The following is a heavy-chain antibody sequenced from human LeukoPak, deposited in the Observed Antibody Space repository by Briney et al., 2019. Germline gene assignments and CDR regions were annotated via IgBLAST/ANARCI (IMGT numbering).Heavy chain of an antibody. CDR3: ARRLVDSGASQVSDD. Sequence: WDTLSLTCAVYSGSFSGYYWSWIRQPPGKGLEWIGEINNSGSVNCNPSLKNRVTLSVDTSKNQFSLRLSSVAAADTAVYYCARRLVDSGASQVSDDWGQGTLVTVSS. CDR2: INNSGSV. V-gene: IGHV4-34*01. CDR1: SGSFSGYY. J-gene: IGHJ4*02. D-gene: IGHD2-15*01.